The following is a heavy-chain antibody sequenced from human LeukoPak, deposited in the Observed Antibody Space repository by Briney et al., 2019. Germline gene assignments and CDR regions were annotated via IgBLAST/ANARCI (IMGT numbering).Heavy chain of an antibody. J-gene: IGHJ4*02. Sequence: PGGSLRLSCAASGFTFSSYGMHWVRQAPGKGLEWVAFIRYDESNKFYADSVKGRFTISRDTSRNTLYLQMNSLTTEDTAVYYCAKEVPGGNPGDYWGQGTLVTVSS. CDR2: IRYDESNK. D-gene: IGHD4-23*01. V-gene: IGHV3-30*02. CDR1: GFTFSSYG. CDR3: AKEVPGGNPGDY.